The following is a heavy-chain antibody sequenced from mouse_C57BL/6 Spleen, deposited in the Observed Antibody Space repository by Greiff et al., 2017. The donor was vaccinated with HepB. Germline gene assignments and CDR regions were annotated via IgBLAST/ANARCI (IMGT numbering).Heavy chain of an antibody. CDR3: ARDQDYGSSYVYYAMDY. V-gene: IGHV5-4*01. CDR2: ISDGGSYT. Sequence: EVQRVESGGGLVKPGGSLKLSCAASGFTFSSYAMSWVRQTPEKRLEWVATISDGGSYTYYPDNVKGRFTISRDNAKNNLYLQMSHLKSEDTAMYYCARDQDYGSSYVYYAMDYWGQGTSVTVSS. J-gene: IGHJ4*01. D-gene: IGHD1-1*01. CDR1: GFTFSSYA.